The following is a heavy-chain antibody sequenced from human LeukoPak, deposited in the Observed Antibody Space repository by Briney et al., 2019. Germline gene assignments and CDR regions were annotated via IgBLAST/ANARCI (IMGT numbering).Heavy chain of an antibody. CDR3: AIMHGYYDGSGYWVQ. CDR1: GFTFSSYA. Sequence: GGSLRLSCAASGFTFSSYAMSWVRQAPGKGLEWVSFISPSADRTSNADSVEGRFTIPRDNPRNTLYLQMNSLRDEDTAVYHCAIMHGYYDGSGYWVQWGQGTLVTVSS. CDR2: ISPSADRT. D-gene: IGHD3-22*01. J-gene: IGHJ4*02. V-gene: IGHV3-23*01.